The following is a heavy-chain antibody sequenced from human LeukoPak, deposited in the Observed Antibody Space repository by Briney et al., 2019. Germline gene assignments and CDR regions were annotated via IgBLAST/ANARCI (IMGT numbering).Heavy chain of an antibody. Sequence: PSETLSLTCTVSGASISSGHYWGWIRQPPGKGLEWVGSVYYTGVTDYTPSLKSRVTISVERSKNQFSLKLRSVTAADTAVYYCARGPDSGWYPSSWGPGTLVTVSS. CDR1: GASISSGHY. J-gene: IGHJ5*02. CDR3: ARGPDSGWYPSS. D-gene: IGHD6-19*01. V-gene: IGHV4-39*01. CDR2: VYYTGVT.